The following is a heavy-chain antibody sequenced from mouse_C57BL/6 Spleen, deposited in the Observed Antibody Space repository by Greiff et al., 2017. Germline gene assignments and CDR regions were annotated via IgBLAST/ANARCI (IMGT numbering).Heavy chain of an antibody. CDR3: ARNYDSDRGAMDY. CDR1: GFSLTSYA. D-gene: IGHD2-4*01. CDR2: IWPGGGT. V-gene: IGHV2-9-1*01. J-gene: IGHJ4*01. Sequence: QVQLKQSGPGLVAPSQSLSITCTVSGFSLTSYAISWVRQPPGKGLEWLGVIWPGGGTNYNSALKSRLSISKDNSKSQVFLKMNSLQTDDTARYYCARNYDSDRGAMDYWGQGTSVTVSS.